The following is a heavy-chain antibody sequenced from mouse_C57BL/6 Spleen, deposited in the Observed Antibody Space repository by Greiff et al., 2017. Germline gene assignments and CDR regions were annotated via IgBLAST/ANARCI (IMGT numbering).Heavy chain of an antibody. V-gene: IGHV1-80*01. CDR1: GYAFSSYW. CDR3: ARWGGTSFDY. Sequence: LMESGASVKISCKASGYAFSSYWLNLVKQRPGEGLEWSGQIFPGVGDINYNGKFKGKATRTADKSSSTAYMQLSSLTSDDAAVYFCARWGGTSFDYWGQGTTLTVSS. CDR2: IFPGVGDI. D-gene: IGHD4-1*01. J-gene: IGHJ2*01.